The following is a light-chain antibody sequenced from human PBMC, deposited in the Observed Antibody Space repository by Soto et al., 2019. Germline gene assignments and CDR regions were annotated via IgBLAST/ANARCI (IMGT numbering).Light chain of an antibody. CDR3: QHYNSYSEA. V-gene: IGKV1-33*01. CDR2: DAS. J-gene: IGKJ1*01. Sequence: DIQMTQSPSSLFASVGDRVTITCQASQDISDFLNWYQQKPGKAPKVLIYDASKLETGVPSRFSGSGTGTEFTLTISSLQPDDFATYYCQHYNSYSEAFGQGTKVDIK. CDR1: QDISDF.